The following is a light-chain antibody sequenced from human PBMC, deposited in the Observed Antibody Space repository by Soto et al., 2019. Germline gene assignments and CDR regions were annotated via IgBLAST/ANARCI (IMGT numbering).Light chain of an antibody. CDR2: GAS. CDR3: QQYNNWPPP. V-gene: IGKV3-15*01. Sequence: EIVMTQSPATLSVSPGERATLSCRASQSVSSNLAWYQQKPGQAPRLLIYGASTRATGIPARFSGSGSGTEFTLTLSSLQSEDFAVYYCQQYNNWPPPFGQGTKLEIK. CDR1: QSVSSN. J-gene: IGKJ2*01.